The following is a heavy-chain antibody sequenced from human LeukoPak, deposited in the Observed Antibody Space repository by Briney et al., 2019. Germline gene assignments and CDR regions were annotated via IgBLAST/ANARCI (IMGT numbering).Heavy chain of an antibody. J-gene: IGHJ5*02. CDR2: IYHSGST. CDR1: GYSISSGYY. D-gene: IGHD6-13*01. Sequence: SETLSLTCTVSGYSISSGYYWGWIRQPPGKGLEWIGSIYHSGSTYYNSSLKSRVTISVDTSKNQFSLKLSSVTAADTAVYYCARDGYSSSWPTNWFDPWGQGTLVTVSS. V-gene: IGHV4-38-2*02. CDR3: ARDGYSSSWPTNWFDP.